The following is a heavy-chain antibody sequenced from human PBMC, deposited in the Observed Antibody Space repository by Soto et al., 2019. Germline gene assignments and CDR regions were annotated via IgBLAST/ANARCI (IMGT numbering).Heavy chain of an antibody. J-gene: IGHJ6*02. Sequence: SETLSLTCTVSVDSITTYYWNWIRQPAGKGLEWIGRIDASGNSNYNPSLNSRVTLSIDTSKKQFSLKLTSVSAADTAVYYCARFSNNWFQAEGMDVWGQGTTVTVSS. CDR2: IDASGNS. V-gene: IGHV4-4*07. D-gene: IGHD1-1*01. CDR3: ARFSNNWFQAEGMDV. CDR1: VDSITTYY.